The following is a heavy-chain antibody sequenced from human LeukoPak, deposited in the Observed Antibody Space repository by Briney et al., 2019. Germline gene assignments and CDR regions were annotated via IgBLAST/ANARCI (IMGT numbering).Heavy chain of an antibody. Sequence: GGSLRLSCAASGFTFSSYGMHWLRQAPGKGLEWVAIIWYDGSNKYYADSVKGRFTISRDNSKNTLYLQMNSLRAEDTAVYYCAKESGDGLYYFDYWGQGTLVTVSS. CDR1: GFTFSSYG. CDR3: AKESGDGLYYFDY. V-gene: IGHV3-30*02. D-gene: IGHD2-21*02. J-gene: IGHJ4*02. CDR2: IWYDGSNK.